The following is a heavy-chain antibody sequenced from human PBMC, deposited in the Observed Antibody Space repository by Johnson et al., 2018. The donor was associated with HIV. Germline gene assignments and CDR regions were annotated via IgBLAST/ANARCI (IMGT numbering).Heavy chain of an antibody. CDR2: ISYDGSNK. J-gene: IGHJ3*02. Sequence: QVQLVESGGCVVQPGRSLRLSCAASGFTFSIYGMHWVRQAPGKGLEWVAFISYDGSNKYYADSVKGRFTISRDNSKNTLYLQMNSLRAEDTAVYYCAKSRGYGDFSDAFDIWGQGTMVTVSS. D-gene: IGHD4-17*01. CDR3: AKSRGYGDFSDAFDI. CDR1: GFTFSIYG. V-gene: IGHV3-30*18.